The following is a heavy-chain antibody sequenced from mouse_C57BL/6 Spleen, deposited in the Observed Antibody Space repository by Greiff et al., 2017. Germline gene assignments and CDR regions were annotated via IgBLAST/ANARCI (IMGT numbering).Heavy chain of an antibody. CDR1: GYAFTNYL. J-gene: IGHJ3*01. V-gene: IGHV1-54*01. CDR2: INPGSGGT. CDR3: ARGGAAWFAY. Sequence: VQLQQSGAELVRPGTSVKVSCKASGYAFTNYLIEWVKQRPGQGLEWIGVINPGSGGTNYTEKFKGKATLTADKSSSTAYMQLSSLTSEDSAVYFCARGGAAWFAYWGQGTLVTVSA.